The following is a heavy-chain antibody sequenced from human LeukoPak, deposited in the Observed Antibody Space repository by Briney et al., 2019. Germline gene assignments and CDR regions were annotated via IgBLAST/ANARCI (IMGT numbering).Heavy chain of an antibody. CDR3: AKSNIVATCFDY. CDR2: ISGSGGST. CDR1: GFTFSSYA. Sequence: GGSLRLSRAASGFTFSSYAMSWVRQAPGKGLEWVSAISGSGGSTYYADSVKGRFTISRDNSKNTLYLQMNSLRAEDTAVYYCAKSNIVATCFDYWGQGTLVTVSS. J-gene: IGHJ4*02. D-gene: IGHD5-12*01. V-gene: IGHV3-23*01.